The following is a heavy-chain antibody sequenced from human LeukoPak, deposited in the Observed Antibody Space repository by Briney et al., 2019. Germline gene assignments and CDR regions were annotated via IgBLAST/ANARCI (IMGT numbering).Heavy chain of an antibody. CDR3: ARGGYDFWSGYGKYYFDY. CDR2: IYYSGST. V-gene: IGHV4-59*01. J-gene: IGHJ4*02. D-gene: IGHD3-3*01. CDR1: GGSFSGYY. Sequence: SETLSLTCAVYGGSFSGYYWSWIRQPPGKGLEWIGYIYYSGSTNYNPSLKSRVTISVDTSKNQFSLKLSSVTAADTAVYYCARGGYDFWSGYGKYYFDYWGQGTLVTVSS.